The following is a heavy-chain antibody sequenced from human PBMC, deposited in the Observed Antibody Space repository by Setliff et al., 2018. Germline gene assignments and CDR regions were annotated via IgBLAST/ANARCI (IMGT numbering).Heavy chain of an antibody. D-gene: IGHD3-10*01. V-gene: IGHV1-46*01. CDR3: ARGPYGSGRHGWFDP. J-gene: IGHJ5*02. CDR1: GHTFTSYF. CDR2: INPSGGST. Sequence: GASVKVSCKASGHTFTSYFIHWMRQAPGQGLEWMGIINPSGGSTSYAQKFQGRVTMTRDTSTRTVYMELSSLRSEDTAMYYCARGPYGSGRHGWFDPWGQGTLVTVSS.